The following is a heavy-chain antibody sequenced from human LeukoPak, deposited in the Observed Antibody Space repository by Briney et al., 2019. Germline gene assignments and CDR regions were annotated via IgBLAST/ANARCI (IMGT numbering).Heavy chain of an antibody. Sequence: GESLKISCKGSGYSFTSYWIGWVRQMPGRGLEGMGMIYPGDADTMYSPSFQGQVTISADKSISTAYLQWSSLKASDTAMHYCARRDSSGGACYSIYWGQGTLVTVSS. D-gene: IGHD2-15*01. CDR3: ARRDSSGGACYSIY. J-gene: IGHJ4*02. V-gene: IGHV5-51*01. CDR2: IYPGDADT. CDR1: GYSFTSYW.